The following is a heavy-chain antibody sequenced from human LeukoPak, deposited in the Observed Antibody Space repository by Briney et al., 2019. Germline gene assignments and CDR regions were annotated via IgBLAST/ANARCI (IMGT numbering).Heavy chain of an antibody. CDR1: GFTFSSYS. D-gene: IGHD5-18*01. Sequence: PGGSLRLSCAASGFTFSSYSMNWVRQAPGKGLEWVSSISSSSSYIYYADSVKGRFTISRDNAKNSLYLQMNSLRAEDTAVYYCASLVDTAMVDWYFDLWGRGTLVTVSS. CDR3: ASLVDTAMVDWYFDL. V-gene: IGHV3-21*01. CDR2: ISSSSSYI. J-gene: IGHJ2*01.